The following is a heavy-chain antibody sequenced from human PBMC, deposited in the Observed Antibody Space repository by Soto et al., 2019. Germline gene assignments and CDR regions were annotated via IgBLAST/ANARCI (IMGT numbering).Heavy chain of an antibody. Sequence: QVQLVQSGAEVKKPGASVKVSCKASGYTFTNYGISWVRQAPGQGLEWMGWISAYNGNTKYAQKLQGRVTMTTDTSTSTAHMELRSLRSDDTAVYYCARGVGSGSYYNQYNWFDPWGQGTLVTVSS. D-gene: IGHD3-10*01. V-gene: IGHV1-18*01. CDR3: ARGVGSGSYYNQYNWFDP. J-gene: IGHJ5*02. CDR2: ISAYNGNT. CDR1: GYTFTNYG.